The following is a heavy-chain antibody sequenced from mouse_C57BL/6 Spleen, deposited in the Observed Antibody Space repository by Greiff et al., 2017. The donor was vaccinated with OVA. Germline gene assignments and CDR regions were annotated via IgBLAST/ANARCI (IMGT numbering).Heavy chain of an antibody. CDR2: ISSGSSTI. V-gene: IGHV5-17*01. J-gene: IGHJ4*01. CDR3: ARRSSSGYIYYYAMDY. D-gene: IGHD3-2*02. Sequence: EVMLVESGGGLVKPGGSLKLSCAASGFTFSDYGMHWVRQAPEKGLEWVAYISSGSSTISYADTVKGRFTISRDNAMNTLCLQITSLRSENTAMYYCARRSSSGYIYYYAMDYWGQGASVTVSS. CDR1: GFTFSDYG.